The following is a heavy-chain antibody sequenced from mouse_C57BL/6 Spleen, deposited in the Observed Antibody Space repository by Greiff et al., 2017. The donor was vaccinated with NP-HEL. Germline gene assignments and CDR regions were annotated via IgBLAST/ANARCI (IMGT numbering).Heavy chain of an antibody. CDR2: IDPNSGGT. Sequence: QVQLQQPGAELVKPGASVKLSCKASGYTFTSYWMHWVKQRPGRGLEWIGRIDPNSGGTKYNEKFKSKATLTVDKPSSTAYMQRSSLTSEDSAVYYCAYDYHYYAMDYWGQGTSVTVSS. D-gene: IGHD2-4*01. V-gene: IGHV1-72*01. CDR1: GYTFTSYW. J-gene: IGHJ4*01. CDR3: AYDYHYYAMDY.